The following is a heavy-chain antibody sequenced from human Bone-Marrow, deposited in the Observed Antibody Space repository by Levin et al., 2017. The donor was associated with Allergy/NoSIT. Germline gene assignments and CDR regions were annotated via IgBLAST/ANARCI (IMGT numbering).Heavy chain of an antibody. CDR2: ISWNSGSI. J-gene: IGHJ4*02. CDR1: GFTFDDYA. D-gene: IGHD4-17*01. CDR3: AKGLRPYGDYGGFDY. V-gene: IGHV3-9*01. Sequence: PGGSLRLSCAASGFTFDDYAMHWVRQAPGKGLEWVSGISWNSGSIGYADSVKGRFTISRDNAKNSLYLQMNSLRAEDTALYYCAKGLRPYGDYGGFDYWGQGTLVTVSS.